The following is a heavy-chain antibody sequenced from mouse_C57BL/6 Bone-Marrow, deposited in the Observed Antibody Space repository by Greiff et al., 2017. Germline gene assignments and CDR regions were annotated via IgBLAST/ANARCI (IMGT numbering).Heavy chain of an antibody. CDR2: IYIGNGYT. V-gene: IGHV1-58*01. CDR3: APIYYYGSSFLNYAMDY. D-gene: IGHD1-1*01. J-gene: IGHJ4*01. CDR1: GYTFTSYG. Sequence: VQLQQSGAELVRPGSSVKMSCKTSGYTFTSYGINWVKQRPGQGLEWIGYIYIGNGYTEYNEKFKGKDTLTSDTSSSTAYMQLSSLTSEDSAIYFCAPIYYYGSSFLNYAMDYWGQGTSVTVSS.